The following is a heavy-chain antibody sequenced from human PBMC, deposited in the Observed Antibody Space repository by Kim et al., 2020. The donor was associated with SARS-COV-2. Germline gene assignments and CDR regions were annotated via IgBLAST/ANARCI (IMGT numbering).Heavy chain of an antibody. CDR1: AFTFRNYW. Sequence: GSLRLSCAASAFTFRNYWMSWVRQAPGKGLEWVANIKQDGSEKHYVDSLKGRFTISRDNAKNSLYLQMNSLRAEDTAVYYCARDYYARFDLWGRGTLVTVSS. D-gene: IGHD3-10*01. CDR2: IKQDGSEK. V-gene: IGHV3-7*01. CDR3: ARDYYARFDL. J-gene: IGHJ2*01.